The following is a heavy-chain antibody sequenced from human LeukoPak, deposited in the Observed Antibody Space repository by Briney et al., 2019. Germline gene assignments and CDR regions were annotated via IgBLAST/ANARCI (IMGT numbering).Heavy chain of an antibody. CDR2: INHSGST. J-gene: IGHJ4*02. V-gene: IGHV4-34*01. CDR3: ARRLMRTSGYYSY. Sequence: SETPSLTCAVYGGSFSGYYWSWIRQPPGKGLEWIGEINHSGSTNYNPSLKSRVTISVDTSKNQFSLKLSSVTAADTAVYYCARRLMRTSGYYSYWGQGTLVTVSS. D-gene: IGHD3-3*01. CDR1: GGSFSGYY.